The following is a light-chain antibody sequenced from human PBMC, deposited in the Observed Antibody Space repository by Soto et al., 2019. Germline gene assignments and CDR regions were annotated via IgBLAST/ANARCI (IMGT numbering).Light chain of an antibody. CDR2: AAS. CDR3: QQIHSTSSYT. CDR1: QNIRNY. Sequence: DIQMTQSPSSLSASVGDRVTITCRASQNIRNYLNWYQQRPGKTPNLLVYAASNLRGGVPSRFSGSGSGTVFTLTISTLQPEDFATYYCQQIHSTSSYTFGQGTRVYIK. J-gene: IGKJ2*01. V-gene: IGKV1-39*01.